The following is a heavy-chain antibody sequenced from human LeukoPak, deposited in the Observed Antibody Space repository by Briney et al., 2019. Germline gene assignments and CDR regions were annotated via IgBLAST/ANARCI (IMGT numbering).Heavy chain of an antibody. CDR2: MNPNSGNT. CDR3: ARAAPYISVARERWFDP. D-gene: IGHD6-19*01. J-gene: IGHJ5*02. CDR1: GYTFISYG. Sequence: GASVKVSCKASGYTFISYGISWVRQASGQGLEWMGWMNPNSGNTGYAQKFQGRVTMTRNTSINTTYMQLSSLRSEDTAVYYCARAAPYISVARERWFDPWGQGTLVTVSS. V-gene: IGHV1-8*02.